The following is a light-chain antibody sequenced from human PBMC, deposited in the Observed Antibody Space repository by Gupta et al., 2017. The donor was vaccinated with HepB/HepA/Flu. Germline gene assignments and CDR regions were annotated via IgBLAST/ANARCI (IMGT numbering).Light chain of an antibody. CDR2: WAS. V-gene: IGKV4-1*01. CDR3: QQYYSTPPT. CDR1: KSVLYSSNNKNY. Sequence: DIVMTQSPDSLAGSLGERATINCKSSKSVLYSSNNKNYLAWYQQKPGQPPKLLIYWASTRESGVPDRFSGSGSGTDFTLTISSLQAEDVAVYYCQQYYSTPPTFGQGTKVEIK. J-gene: IGKJ1*01.